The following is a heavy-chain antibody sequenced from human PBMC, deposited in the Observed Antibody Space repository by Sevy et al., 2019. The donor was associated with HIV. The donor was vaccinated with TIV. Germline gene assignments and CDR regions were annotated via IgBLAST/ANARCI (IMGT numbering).Heavy chain of an antibody. D-gene: IGHD3-22*01. CDR1: GYIFTSYD. V-gene: IGHV1-8*01. J-gene: IGHJ4*02. CDR2: MNPNTANT. CDR3: ARSGDSSGLKTYFDY. Sequence: ASVKVSCKASGYIFTSYDINWVRQATGQGLEWMGWMNPNTANTGYAQKFQGRVTMTRNTSISTAYMELSSLRSEDTAVYYCARSGDSSGLKTYFDYWGQGTLVTVSS.